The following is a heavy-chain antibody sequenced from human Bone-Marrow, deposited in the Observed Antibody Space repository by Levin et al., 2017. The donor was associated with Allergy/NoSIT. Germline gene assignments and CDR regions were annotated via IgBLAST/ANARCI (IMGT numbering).Heavy chain of an antibody. J-gene: IGHJ4*02. Sequence: GGSLRLSCAASGFTFNTYIMTWVRQAPGKGLEWVSSISDSSTYIYYADSVKGRFIISRDNAENSLFLQLNSLRAEDTAVYFRARVLGEYDSSWYHLDYWGQGTLVTVSS. CDR3: ARVLGEYDSSWYHLDY. CDR1: GFTFNTYI. V-gene: IGHV3-21*01. CDR2: ISDSSTYI. D-gene: IGHD6-13*01.